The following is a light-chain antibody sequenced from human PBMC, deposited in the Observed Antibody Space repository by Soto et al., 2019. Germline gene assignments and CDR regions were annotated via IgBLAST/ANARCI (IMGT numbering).Light chain of an antibody. CDR2: GAS. CDR3: QQYNSWPPDRT. Sequence: EIVMTQSPATLSVSPGERATLSCRASQSVGSNLAWYQQKPRPAPRLLIYGASTRPTGIPARFSGSGSGTEFTLTISSLKSEDFAISFCQQYNSWPPDRTFGQGTKVEIK. J-gene: IGKJ1*01. CDR1: QSVGSN. V-gene: IGKV3-15*01.